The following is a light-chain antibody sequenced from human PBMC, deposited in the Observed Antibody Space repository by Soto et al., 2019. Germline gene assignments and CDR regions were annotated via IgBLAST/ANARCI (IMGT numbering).Light chain of an antibody. Sequence: QSALTQPASVSGSPGQSITISCTGTSSDVGNYDYVSWYQQHPGKAPKLMICDVSNRPSGVSNRFSGSKSGNTASLTISGLQAEDEADYYCTSYAGARTYVFGTGTKVTVL. CDR2: DVS. CDR3: TSYAGARTYV. J-gene: IGLJ1*01. CDR1: SSDVGNYDY. V-gene: IGLV2-14*01.